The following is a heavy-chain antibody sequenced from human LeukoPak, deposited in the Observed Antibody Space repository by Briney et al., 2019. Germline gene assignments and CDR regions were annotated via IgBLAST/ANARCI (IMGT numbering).Heavy chain of an antibody. Sequence: GGSLRLSCAASGFTFSSYWMTWVRQAPGKGLEWVANIKQHGSEKYYVNSVKGRFTISRDNAKNSLYLQMNSLRAEDTAVYYCAREDMIRGLDYWGQGTLVTVSS. CDR3: AREDMIRGLDY. CDR2: IKQHGSEK. J-gene: IGHJ4*02. V-gene: IGHV3-7*01. D-gene: IGHD3-10*01. CDR1: GFTFSSYW.